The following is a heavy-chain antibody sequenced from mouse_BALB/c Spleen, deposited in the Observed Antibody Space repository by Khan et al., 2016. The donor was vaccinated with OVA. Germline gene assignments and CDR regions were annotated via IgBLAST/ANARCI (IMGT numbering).Heavy chain of an antibody. CDR2: ISSAGTYT. D-gene: IGHD1-1*01. Sequence: EVQLQESGGDLVKPGGSLKLSCAASGFTFSTYGMSWVRQTPDKRLEWVATISSAGTYTYYPDSVKGRFTISRDNAKNTLYLQMNNLRSEDTAMYYCARHWVGIMDYWGQGTSLTVSS. V-gene: IGHV5-6*01. CDR1: GFTFSTYG. CDR3: ARHWVGIMDY. J-gene: IGHJ4*01.